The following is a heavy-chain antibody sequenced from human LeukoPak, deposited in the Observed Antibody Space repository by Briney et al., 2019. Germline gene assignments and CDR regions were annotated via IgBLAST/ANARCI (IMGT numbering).Heavy chain of an antibody. V-gene: IGHV1-46*01. CDR3: ARYGFSSVWQGGWHAFDI. CDR1: GYTFTGYY. Sequence: ASVKVSCKASGYTFTGYYLHWVRQAPGQGLEWMGIIHPTVGDTTYAQKFQGRVTMTRDMSTGTVYKDLSSLRSEDTAVYYCARYGFSSVWQGGWHAFDIWGQGTTVTVSS. CDR2: IHPTVGDT. D-gene: IGHD6-25*01. J-gene: IGHJ3*02.